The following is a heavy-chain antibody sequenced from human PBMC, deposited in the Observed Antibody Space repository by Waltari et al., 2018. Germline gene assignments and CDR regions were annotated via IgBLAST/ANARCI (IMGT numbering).Heavy chain of an antibody. V-gene: IGHV3-48*01. CDR3: AKVARFDDNSGGFDY. J-gene: IGHJ4*02. Sequence: EVQLVESGGGLVQPGGSLGLSCAASRFTFSNYGMNWVRQAPGKGLEWVSYISSSSRTKYYADSVKGRFTISRDNAEKSLFLQMNSLGAEDTAVYYCAKVARFDDNSGGFDYWGQGSLVTVSS. CDR1: RFTFSNYG. D-gene: IGHD3-22*01. CDR2: ISSSSRTK.